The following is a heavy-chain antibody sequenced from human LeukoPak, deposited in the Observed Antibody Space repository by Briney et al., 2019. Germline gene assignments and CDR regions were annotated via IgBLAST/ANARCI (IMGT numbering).Heavy chain of an antibody. V-gene: IGHV1-2*02. CDR2: INPNSGGT. Sequence: ASVKVSCKASGYTFTAYYMDWVRQAPGQGLGWMGWINPNSGGTNYAQKFQGRVTMTRDTSISTAYMELSRLRSDDTAVYYCARGEYSYGYDYWGQGTLVAVSS. CDR3: ARGEYSYGYDY. CDR1: GYTFTAYY. D-gene: IGHD5-18*01. J-gene: IGHJ4*02.